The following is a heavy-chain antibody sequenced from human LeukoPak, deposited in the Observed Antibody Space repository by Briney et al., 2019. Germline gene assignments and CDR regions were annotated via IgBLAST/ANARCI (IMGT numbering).Heavy chain of an antibody. J-gene: IGHJ4*02. CDR3: AGQTGSGLFILP. CDR1: GGSISSYY. Sequence: SETLSLTCTVSGGSISSYYWSWIRQPPGKGLEWIGYIYYSGSTNYNPSLKSRVTISVDTSKNQFSLRLTSVTAADTAVYYCAGQTGSGLFILPGGQGTLVTVSS. D-gene: IGHD3/OR15-3a*01. V-gene: IGHV4-59*08. CDR2: IYYSGST.